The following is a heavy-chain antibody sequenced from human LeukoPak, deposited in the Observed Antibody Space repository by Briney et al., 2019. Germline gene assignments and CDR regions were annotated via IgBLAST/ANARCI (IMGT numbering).Heavy chain of an antibody. CDR3: ARERYSGNYLRN. D-gene: IGHD1-26*01. CDR1: GFTFSSYW. J-gene: IGHJ4*02. CDR2: INSDGSST. V-gene: IGHV3-74*01. Sequence: GGSLRLSCAASGFTFSSYWMHWVRQAPGKGLVWVSRINSDGSSTSYADSVKGRFTISRDSAKNTLYLQMNSLRAEDTAVYYCARERYSGNYLRNWGQGTLVTVSS.